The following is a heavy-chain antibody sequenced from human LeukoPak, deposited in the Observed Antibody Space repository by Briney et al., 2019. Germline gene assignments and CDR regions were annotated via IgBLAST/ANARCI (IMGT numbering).Heavy chain of an antibody. V-gene: IGHV4-4*07. J-gene: IGHJ3*02. Sequence: SETLSLTCTVSGGSISSYYWSWIRQPAGKGLEWIGRIYTSGSTNYNPSLKSRVTMSVDTSKNQFSLKLSSVTAADTAVYYCATDGYCSGGSCYSGYAFDIWGQGTMVTVSS. CDR2: IYTSGST. CDR3: ATDGYCSGGSCYSGYAFDI. CDR1: GGSISSYY. D-gene: IGHD2-15*01.